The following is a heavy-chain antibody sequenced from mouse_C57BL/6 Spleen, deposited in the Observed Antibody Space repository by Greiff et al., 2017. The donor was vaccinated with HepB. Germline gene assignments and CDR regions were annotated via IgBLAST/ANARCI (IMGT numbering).Heavy chain of an antibody. CDR1: GYTFTSYW. CDR3: AHGSYFDV. CDR2: IDPSDSYT. V-gene: IGHV1-50*01. Sequence: VQLQQSGAELVKPGASVKLSCKASGYTFTSYWMQWVKQRPGQGLEWIGEIDPSDSYTNYNQKFKGKATLTVDTSSSTAYMQLSSLTSEDSAVYYCAHGSYFDVWGTGTTVTVSS. D-gene: IGHD1-1*01. J-gene: IGHJ1*03.